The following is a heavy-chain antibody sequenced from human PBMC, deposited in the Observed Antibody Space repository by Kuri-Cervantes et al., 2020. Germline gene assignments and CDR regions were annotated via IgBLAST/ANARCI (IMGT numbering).Heavy chain of an antibody. V-gene: IGHV1-8*01. CDR3: ARVVAATDNWFDP. Sequence: ASVKVSCKASGYTFTSYDINWVRQATGQGLGWMGWMNSNSGNTGYAQKFQYRVTMTRNTSISTAYMELSRRRSEDTAVYYCARVVAATDNWFDPWWQGTLVTVSS. CDR2: MNSNSGNT. J-gene: IGHJ5*02. CDR1: GYTFTSYD. D-gene: IGHD2-15*01.